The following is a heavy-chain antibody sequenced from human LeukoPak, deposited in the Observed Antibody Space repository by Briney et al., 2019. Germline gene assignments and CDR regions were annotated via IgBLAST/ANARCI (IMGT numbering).Heavy chain of an antibody. CDR1: GFTFSSHA. CDR3: ARGGDGYYDY. J-gene: IGHJ4*02. V-gene: IGHV3-30-3*01. CDR2: ISYLRNNE. D-gene: IGHD3-22*01. Sequence: GGSLRPSCAASGFTFSSHAMHWVRQPPGKGLEWVALISYLRNNEYYADSVKGRFTVSRDNSKNTEYLQLNSLRAEDTAVYYCARGGDGYYDYWGQGTLVTVSS.